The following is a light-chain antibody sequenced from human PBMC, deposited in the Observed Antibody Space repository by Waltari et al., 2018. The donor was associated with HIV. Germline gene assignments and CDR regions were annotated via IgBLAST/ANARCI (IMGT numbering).Light chain of an antibody. CDR1: KLGDKY. Sequence: SYELTQPPSVSVSPGQTASITCSGDKLGDKYACWYQQKPGQSPVLVIYQDSKRPSGIPDRFSGSNSGNTATLTIIGTQAMDEADYYCQAWDSSTVVFGGGTKLTVL. J-gene: IGLJ2*01. V-gene: IGLV3-1*01. CDR2: QDS. CDR3: QAWDSSTVV.